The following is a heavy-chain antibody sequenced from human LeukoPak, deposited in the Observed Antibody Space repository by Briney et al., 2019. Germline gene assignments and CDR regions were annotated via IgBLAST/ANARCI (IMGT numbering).Heavy chain of an antibody. CDR3: ARPPPFDSVAFDV. Sequence: PGGSLRLSCEASGFTFSTYSMNWVRQAPGKGLEWVSSISSSSSYIYYADSVKGRFTISRDNAKNSLYLQMNSLRAEDTAVYYCARPPPFDSVAFDVWGQGTMVTVSS. CDR2: ISSSSSYI. J-gene: IGHJ3*01. D-gene: IGHD3-9*01. CDR1: GFTFSTYS. V-gene: IGHV3-21*01.